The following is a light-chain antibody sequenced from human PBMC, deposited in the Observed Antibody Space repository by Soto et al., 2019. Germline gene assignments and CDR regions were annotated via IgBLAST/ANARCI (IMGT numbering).Light chain of an antibody. CDR1: QSVSTY. Sequence: VLTQSPPTLSLSPGERATLSRRASQSVSTYLAWYQQKPGQAPRLLIYDASNRATGIPARFSGIGSATDFTLTISSLEPEDFAAYYCQQRSSWITFGQGTRLEIK. V-gene: IGKV3-11*01. CDR2: DAS. CDR3: QQRSSWIT. J-gene: IGKJ5*01.